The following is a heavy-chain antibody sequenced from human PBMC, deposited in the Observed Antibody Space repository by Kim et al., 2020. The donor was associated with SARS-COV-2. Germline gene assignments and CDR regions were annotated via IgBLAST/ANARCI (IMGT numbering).Heavy chain of an antibody. J-gene: IGHJ4*02. CDR2: LNPSDGST. CDR3: ARTQSGDMDF. D-gene: IGHD1-26*01. Sequence: RQAPGQGLQWMGILNPSDGSTFFAEQFQGRVTVTRDTSTTTVYMELTSLQSDDTAVYYCARTQSGDMDFWGQGTLVTVSS. V-gene: IGHV1-46*01.